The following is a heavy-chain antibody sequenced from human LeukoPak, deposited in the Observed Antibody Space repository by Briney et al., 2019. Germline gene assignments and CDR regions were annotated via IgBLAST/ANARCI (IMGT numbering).Heavy chain of an antibody. CDR1: GGSISSANW. V-gene: IGHV4-4*02. CDR3: ARAPSSIAARMDV. Sequence: SGTLSLTCAVSGGSISSANWWSWVRQPPGKGLEWIGYIYYSRSTNYNPSLKRRVTISVDTSKKQFSLKLSSVTAADTAVYYCARAPSSIAARMDVWGQGTTVTVSS. D-gene: IGHD6-6*01. CDR2: IYYSRST. J-gene: IGHJ6*02.